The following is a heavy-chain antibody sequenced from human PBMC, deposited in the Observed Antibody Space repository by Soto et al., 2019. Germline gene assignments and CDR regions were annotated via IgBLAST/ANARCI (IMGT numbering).Heavy chain of an antibody. CDR3: AKARDILTGYYYDY. D-gene: IGHD3-9*01. V-gene: IGHV3-23*01. Sequence: EVQLLASVGGLVQPGGSLRLSCAASGFTFSSYAMSWVRQAPGKGLEWVSAISGSGGSTYYADSVKGRFTISRDNSKNTQYLKMNSLRAEDTAVYYCAKARDILTGYYYDYWGQGTLVPDSS. J-gene: IGHJ4*02. CDR2: ISGSGGST. CDR1: GFTFSSYA.